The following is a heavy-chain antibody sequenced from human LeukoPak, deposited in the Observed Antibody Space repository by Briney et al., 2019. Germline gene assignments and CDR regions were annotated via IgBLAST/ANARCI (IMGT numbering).Heavy chain of an antibody. CDR2: ISAYNGNT. Sequence: ASVKVSCKASGYTFTSYSISWVRQAPGQGLEWMGWISAYNGNTNYAQKLQGRVTMTTDTSTSTAYMELRSLRSDDTAVYYCARDLHSSGWYDVAWYWGQETLVTVSS. J-gene: IGHJ4*02. V-gene: IGHV1-18*01. D-gene: IGHD6-19*01. CDR3: ARDLHSSGWYDVAWY. CDR1: GYTFTSYS.